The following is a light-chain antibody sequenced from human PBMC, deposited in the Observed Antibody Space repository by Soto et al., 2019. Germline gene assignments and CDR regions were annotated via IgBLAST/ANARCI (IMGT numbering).Light chain of an antibody. Sequence: DSQLTPSPSPLSGSVGDRVTITCRASQTISSWLAWYQQKPGKAPKLLIYKASTLKSGLPSMFSGSGSGTEFTLTISVLPADDFASYYCQQYSSHRPFGQGTKVDIK. CDR2: KAS. CDR3: QQYSSHRP. CDR1: QTISSW. V-gene: IGKV1-5*03. J-gene: IGKJ1*01.